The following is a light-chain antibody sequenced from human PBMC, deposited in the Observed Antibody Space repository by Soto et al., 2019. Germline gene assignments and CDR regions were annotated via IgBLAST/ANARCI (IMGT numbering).Light chain of an antibody. CDR2: AAS. V-gene: IGKV1-39*01. Sequence: NRIYQSPSSVSAPEGDRVTIPCRASQSISSYLDWYQQKPGKAPKLLIYAASSLQSGVPSRFSGSGSGTDFTLTISSLQPEDFATYYCQQSYSTPVTFGPGTKVDNK. CDR1: QSISSY. J-gene: IGKJ3*01. CDR3: QQSYSTPVT.